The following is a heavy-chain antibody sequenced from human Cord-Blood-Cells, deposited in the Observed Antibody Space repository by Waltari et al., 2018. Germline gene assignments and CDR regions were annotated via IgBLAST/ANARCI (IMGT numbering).Heavy chain of an antibody. J-gene: IGHJ3*02. V-gene: IGHV1-2*04. D-gene: IGHD3-10*01. CDR1: GYTFTGYY. Sequence: QVQLVQSGAEVKKPGASVKVSCKASGYTFTGYYMHWVRQAPGQGLEWMGWINPNSGGTYYAKKFQGWVTMTRDTSISTAYMELSRLRSDDTAVYYCASGGSGSYYNAFDIWGQGTMVTVSS. CDR2: INPNSGGT. CDR3: ASGGSGSYYNAFDI.